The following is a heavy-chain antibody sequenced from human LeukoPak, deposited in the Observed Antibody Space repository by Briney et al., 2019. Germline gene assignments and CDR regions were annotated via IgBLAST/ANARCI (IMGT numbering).Heavy chain of an antibody. V-gene: IGHV4-39*01. D-gene: IGHD6-13*01. CDR3: ARPGGAAADPYAFDI. Sequence: SETLSLTCTVSGGSVSSSNYWWGWIRQPPGKGLEWIGSTYYSGSTYYNPSLKSRVTTSVNTSKNQFSLRLSSVTAADTAVYYCARPGGAAADPYAFDIWGQGTMVTVSS. CDR2: TYYSGST. CDR1: GGSVSSSNYW. J-gene: IGHJ3*02.